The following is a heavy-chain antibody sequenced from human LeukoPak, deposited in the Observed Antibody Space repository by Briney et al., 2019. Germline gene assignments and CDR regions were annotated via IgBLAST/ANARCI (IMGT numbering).Heavy chain of an antibody. CDR1: GFTFSSYW. CDR3: APHGSANYCGGDCHKGYWFDP. D-gene: IGHD2-21*01. Sequence: GGSLRLSCAASGFTFSSYWMHWVRQAPGKGLVWVSRINSDGSSTSYADSVKGRFTISRDNAKNTLYLQMNSLRAEDTAVYYCAPHGSANYCGGDCHKGYWFDPWGQGTLVTVSS. V-gene: IGHV3-74*01. J-gene: IGHJ5*02. CDR2: INSDGSST.